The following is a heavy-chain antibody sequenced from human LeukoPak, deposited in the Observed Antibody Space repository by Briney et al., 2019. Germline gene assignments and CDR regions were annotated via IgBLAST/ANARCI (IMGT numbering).Heavy chain of an antibody. Sequence: GESLKISCKGSGYNFTHYWIGWVRQMPGKGLEWMGIVYPGDSDARYSPSFQGQVTISADKSITTAYLQWSSLKASDTAIYYCARRLWDPHYQLLVFDIWGQGTRVTVSS. CDR2: VYPGDSDA. CDR1: GYNFTHYW. V-gene: IGHV5-51*01. D-gene: IGHD2-2*01. J-gene: IGHJ3*02. CDR3: ARRLWDPHYQLLVFDI.